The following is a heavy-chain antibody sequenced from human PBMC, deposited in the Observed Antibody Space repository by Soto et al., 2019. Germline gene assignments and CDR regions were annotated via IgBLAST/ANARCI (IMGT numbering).Heavy chain of an antibody. CDR1: GFTFSSYD. V-gene: IGHV3-30*03. J-gene: IGHJ4*02. D-gene: IGHD6-19*01. CDR3: ARDISAIGIAVAGTRGN. CDR2: ISYDGSNK. Sequence: PGMSLRLSSATSGFTFSSYDMHWVRQAPGKGLEWVVVISYDGSNKYYADSVKGRFTISRDNSKNTLYLQMNSLRAEDTAVYYCARDISAIGIAVAGTRGNWGQGP.